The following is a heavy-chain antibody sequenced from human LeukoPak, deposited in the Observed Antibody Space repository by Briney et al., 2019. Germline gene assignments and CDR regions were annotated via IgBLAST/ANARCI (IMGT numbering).Heavy chain of an antibody. CDR1: GGTFSSYA. V-gene: IGHV1-69*05. CDR3: ARVRTAMTYRYDAFDT. D-gene: IGHD1-14*01. J-gene: IGHJ3*02. Sequence: GASVKVSCKASGGTFSSYAISWVRQAPGQGLEWMGGIIPIFGTANYAQKFQGRVTITTDESTSTAYMELSSLRSEDTAVYYCARVRTAMTYRYDAFDTWGQGTMVTVSS. CDR2: IIPIFGTA.